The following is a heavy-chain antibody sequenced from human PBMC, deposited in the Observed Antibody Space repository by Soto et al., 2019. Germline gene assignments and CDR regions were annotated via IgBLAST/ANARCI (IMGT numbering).Heavy chain of an antibody. D-gene: IGHD3-3*01. CDR1: GGSISSSSYY. V-gene: IGHV4-39*01. CDR3: ASLRITIFGVVISANYYYGMDV. CDR2: IYYSGST. Sequence: SETLSLTCTVSGGSISSSSYYWGWIRQPPGKGLEWIGSIYYSGSTYYNPSLKSRVTISVDTSKNQFSLKLSSVTAADTAVYYCASLRITIFGVVISANYYYGMDVWGQGTTVTVSS. J-gene: IGHJ6*02.